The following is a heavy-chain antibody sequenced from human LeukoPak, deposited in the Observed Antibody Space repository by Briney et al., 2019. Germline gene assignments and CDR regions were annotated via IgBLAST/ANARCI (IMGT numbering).Heavy chain of an antibody. D-gene: IGHD3-16*01. J-gene: IGHJ6*03. CDR3: ARDRYDYVWGSYSPYYYYYYMDV. V-gene: IGHV3-33*01. CDR1: GFTFSNYD. Sequence: PGGSLRLSCAASGFTFSNYDIHWVRQAPGKGLEWVAFMWSDGSNRYYADSVKGRFTISRDNATNTLYLQMNSLRAEDTAVYYCARDRYDYVWGSYSPYYYYYYMDVWGKGTTVTISS. CDR2: MWSDGSNR.